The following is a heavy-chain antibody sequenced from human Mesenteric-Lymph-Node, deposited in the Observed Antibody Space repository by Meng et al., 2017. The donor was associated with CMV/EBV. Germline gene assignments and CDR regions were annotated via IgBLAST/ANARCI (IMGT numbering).Heavy chain of an antibody. CDR2: IKQDGSEK. D-gene: IGHD2-2*01. J-gene: IGHJ4*02. CDR3: ARSTIDY. CDR1: GFTFSNYW. V-gene: IGHV3-7*01. Sequence: GESLKISCAASGFTFSNYWMSWVRQAPGKGLEWVANIKQDGSEKYYVDSVKGRFTISRDNAKNSLYLQMNSLRAEDTAVYYCARSTIDYWGQGTLVTVSS.